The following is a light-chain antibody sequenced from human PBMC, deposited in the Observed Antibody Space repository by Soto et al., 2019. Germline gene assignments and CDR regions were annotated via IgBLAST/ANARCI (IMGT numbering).Light chain of an antibody. J-gene: IGKJ1*01. Sequence: EVLMTQPPATLSVSPGDKVSLSCRATQTISNNLAWYQHIPGQAPRLLIYAASTRAIGISARFSGSGSGTEFTLTISSLQSEDFAVYYCQQYEKLPRTFAQGTKVDNK. CDR3: QQYEKLPRT. V-gene: IGKV3-15*01. CDR2: AAS. CDR1: QTISNN.